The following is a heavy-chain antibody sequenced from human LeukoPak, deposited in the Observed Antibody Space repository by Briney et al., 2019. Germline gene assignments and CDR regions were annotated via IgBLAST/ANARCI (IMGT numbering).Heavy chain of an antibody. J-gene: IGHJ6*02. CDR3: ARMGHYYDTSGYSGLYYYYGMDV. CDR2: MYYTGST. V-gene: IGHV4-59*08. CDR1: GGSINSYY. D-gene: IGHD3-22*01. Sequence: SSETLSLTCTVSGGSINSYYWSWIRQPPGKGLEWIGYMYYTGSTNYNPSLKSRVTISVDTSKNQFSLRLSSVTAADTAVYYCARMGHYYDTSGYSGLYYYYGMDVWGQGTTVTVSS.